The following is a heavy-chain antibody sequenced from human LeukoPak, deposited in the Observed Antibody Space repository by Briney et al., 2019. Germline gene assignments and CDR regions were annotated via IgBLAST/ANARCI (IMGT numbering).Heavy chain of an antibody. V-gene: IGHV1-2*02. CDR2: INPSSGGT. D-gene: IGHD6-13*01. CDR3: ASGRDSSSWYRD. CDR1: GYTFADYY. J-gene: IGHJ4*02. Sequence: ASVKVSCKASGYTFADYYMYWVRQAPGQGLEWMRWINPSSGGTNYAQKFQGRVTMTRDTSISTAYMELSWLRSDDTAVYYCASGRDSSSWYRDWGQGTLVTVSS.